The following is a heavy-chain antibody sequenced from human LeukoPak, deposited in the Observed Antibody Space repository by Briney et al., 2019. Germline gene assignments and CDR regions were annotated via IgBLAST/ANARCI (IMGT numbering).Heavy chain of an antibody. CDR3: IAHFPYFYGFDV. CDR1: GFTIGTTW. V-gene: IGHV3-15*01. J-gene: IGHJ6*04. Sequence: GGFLRLSCVSSGFTIGTTWMSWVRQAPGKGLEWLGHIKSEGEGATTDYAAPAKGRFAISRDDSKSMIYLQMSSLKIDDTAIYYCIAHFPYFYGFDVWGKGTTVTVSS. D-gene: IGHD3-3*02. CDR2: IKSEGEGATT.